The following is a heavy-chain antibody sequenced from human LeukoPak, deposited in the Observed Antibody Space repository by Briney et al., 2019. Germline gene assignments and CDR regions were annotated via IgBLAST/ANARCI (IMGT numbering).Heavy chain of an antibody. D-gene: IGHD3-22*01. V-gene: IGHV3-23*01. J-gene: IGHJ3*02. CDR2: ISGSGGST. CDR3: AKDNYYYDSSGYYPDAFDI. Sequence: TGGSLRLSCAASGFTFSSYAMSWVRQAPGKGLEWVSAISGSGGSTYYADSVKGRFTISRDNSKNTLYLQMNSLRAEDTAVYYCAKDNYYYDSSGYYPDAFDIWGQGTMVTVSS. CDR1: GFTFSSYA.